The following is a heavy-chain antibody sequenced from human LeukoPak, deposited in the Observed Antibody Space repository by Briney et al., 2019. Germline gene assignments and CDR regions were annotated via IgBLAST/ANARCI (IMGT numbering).Heavy chain of an antibody. CDR2: ISAYNGNT. V-gene: IGHV1-18*01. Sequence: ASVKVSCKASGYTFITYGISWVRQAPGQGREWMGWISAYNGNTNYAQKLQGRVTMTTDTSTSTAYMELRSVRSDDTAVYYCASNRPSSGWYDLDYWGQGTLVTVSS. J-gene: IGHJ4*02. D-gene: IGHD6-19*01. CDR1: GYTFITYG. CDR3: ASNRPSSGWYDLDY.